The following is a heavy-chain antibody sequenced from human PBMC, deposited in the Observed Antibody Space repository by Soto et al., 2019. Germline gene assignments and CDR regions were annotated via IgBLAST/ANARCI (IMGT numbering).Heavy chain of an antibody. J-gene: IGHJ5*02. CDR3: ARAFRIAVAVFGWFDP. CDR2: IYHSGST. D-gene: IGHD6-19*01. V-gene: IGHV4-30-2*01. Sequence: PSETLSLTCVVSGGSISSGGYFWSWIRQPPGKGLEWIGYIYHSGSTYYNPSLKSRVTISVDRSKNQFSLNLSSVTAADTAVYYCARAFRIAVAVFGWFDPWGQGTLVTVSS. CDR1: GGSISSGGYF.